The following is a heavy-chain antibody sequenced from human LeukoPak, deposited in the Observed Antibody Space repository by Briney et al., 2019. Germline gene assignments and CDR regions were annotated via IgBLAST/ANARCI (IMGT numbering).Heavy chain of an antibody. V-gene: IGHV3-48*02. CDR2: ISSSSSTI. Sequence: PGGSLRLSCAASGFTFSSYSMNWVRQAPGKGLEWVSYISSSSSTIYYADSVKGRFTISRDNAKNSLYLQMNSLRDEDTAVYYCAGEGRRSTSLKANYNYYYGMDVWGQGTTVTVSS. D-gene: IGHD2-2*01. J-gene: IGHJ6*02. CDR1: GFTFSSYS. CDR3: AGEGRRSTSLKANYNYYYGMDV.